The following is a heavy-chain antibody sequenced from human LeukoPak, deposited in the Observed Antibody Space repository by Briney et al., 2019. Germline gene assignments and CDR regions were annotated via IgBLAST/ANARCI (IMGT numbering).Heavy chain of an antibody. V-gene: IGHV3-49*04. J-gene: IGHJ4*02. Sequence: GGSLRLSCTGSGFTFGDNATSWVRQAPGKGLEWVGFIRNRAYGGTTEYAASVKGRFTISRDDSKSIAYLQMNSLKTEDTAVYYCLRHYSRWGQGTLVTVSS. D-gene: IGHD6-13*01. CDR3: LRHYSR. CDR2: IRNRAYGGTT. CDR1: GFTFGDNA.